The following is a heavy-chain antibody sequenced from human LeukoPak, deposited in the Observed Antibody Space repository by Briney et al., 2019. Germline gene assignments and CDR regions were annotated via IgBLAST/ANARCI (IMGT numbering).Heavy chain of an antibody. J-gene: IGHJ4*02. CDR3: ARASQQWLVPYYFDY. CDR1: DYTFTSYG. V-gene: IGHV1-18*01. Sequence: ASVKVSCKASDYTFTSYGISWVRQAPGQGLEWMGWISAYNGNTNYAQKLQGRVTMTTDTSTRTAYVELRSLRSDDTAVYYCARASQQWLVPYYFDYWGQGTLVTVSS. D-gene: IGHD6-19*01. CDR2: ISAYNGNT.